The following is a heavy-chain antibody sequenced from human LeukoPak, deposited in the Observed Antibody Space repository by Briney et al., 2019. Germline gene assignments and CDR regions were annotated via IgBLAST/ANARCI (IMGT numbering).Heavy chain of an antibody. CDR2: MNPNSGNT. CDR1: GYTFTSYD. Sequence: ASVKVSCKASGYTFTSYDINWVRQATGQGLEWMGWMNPNSGNTGYAQKFQDRVTMTRNTSISTAYMELSSLRSEDTAVYYCASQWYSSSGTNGGQNWFDPWGQRTLVPVSS. CDR3: ASQWYSSSGTNGGQNWFDP. J-gene: IGHJ5*02. D-gene: IGHD6-13*01. V-gene: IGHV1-8*01.